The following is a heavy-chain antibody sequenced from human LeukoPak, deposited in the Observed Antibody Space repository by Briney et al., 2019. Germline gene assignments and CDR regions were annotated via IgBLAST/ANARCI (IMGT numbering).Heavy chain of an antibody. CDR1: GYTFTSYG. J-gene: IGHJ4*02. D-gene: IGHD3-10*01. V-gene: IGHV1-18*01. CDR2: ISAYNGNT. CDR3: ARPLYYYGSGSYEY. Sequence: ASVKVSCKASGYTFTSYGISWVRQAPGQGLEWMGWISAYNGNTNYAQKLQGRVTMTTDTSTSTAYMELRSLRSDDTAVYYCARPLYYYGSGSYEYWGQGTLVTVSP.